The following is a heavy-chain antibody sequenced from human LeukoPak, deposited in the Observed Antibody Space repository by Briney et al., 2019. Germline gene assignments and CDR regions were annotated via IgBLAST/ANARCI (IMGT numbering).Heavy chain of an antibody. Sequence: GGSLRLSCAASGFTFSDYYMSWIRQAPGKGLEWVSYISSSGSTIYYADSVKGRFTVSRDNAKNSLYLQMNSLRAEDTAVYYCARDRYYYYYGMDVWGQGTTVTVSS. CDR2: ISSSGSTI. V-gene: IGHV3-11*01. J-gene: IGHJ6*02. CDR1: GFTFSDYY. CDR3: ARDRYYYYYGMDV.